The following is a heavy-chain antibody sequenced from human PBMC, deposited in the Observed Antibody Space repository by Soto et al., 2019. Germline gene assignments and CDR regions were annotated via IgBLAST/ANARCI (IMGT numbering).Heavy chain of an antibody. Sequence: GGSLRLSCAASGFTFSSYAMHWVRQAPGKGLEWVAVISYDGSNKYYADSVKGRFTISRDNSKNTLYLQMNSLRAEDTAVYYCASGGDDYGDSYYYYGMDVWGQGTTVTVSS. CDR1: GFTFSSYA. CDR3: ASGGDDYGDSYYYYGMDV. J-gene: IGHJ6*02. V-gene: IGHV3-30-3*01. D-gene: IGHD4-17*01. CDR2: ISYDGSNK.